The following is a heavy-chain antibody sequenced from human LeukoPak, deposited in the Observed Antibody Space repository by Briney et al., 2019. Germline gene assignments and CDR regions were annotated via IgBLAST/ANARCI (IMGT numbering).Heavy chain of an antibody. J-gene: IGHJ3*02. CDR2: IYYSGST. CDR3: ATTFHSSSWYAGAFDI. D-gene: IGHD6-13*01. Sequence: SETLSLTCTVSGGSISSHYWSWIRQPPGKGREWVGDIYYSGSTNSNPSLKSRVTISVDTSKNQFSLKLSSVTAADTAVYYCATTFHSSSWYAGAFDIWGQGTMVTVSS. CDR1: GGSISSHY. V-gene: IGHV4-59*11.